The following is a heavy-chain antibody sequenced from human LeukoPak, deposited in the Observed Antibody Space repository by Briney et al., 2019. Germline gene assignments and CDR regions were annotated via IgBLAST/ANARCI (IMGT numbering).Heavy chain of an antibody. J-gene: IGHJ4*02. CDR1: GYSISSGYY. D-gene: IGHD6-13*01. CDR3: ARANGYSSSWSPIDY. V-gene: IGHV4-38-2*02. CDR2: IYHSGST. Sequence: SETLSLTCTVSGYSISSGYYWGWIRQPPGKGLEWIGSIYHSGSTYYNPSLKSRVTISVDTSKNQFSLKLSSVTAADTAVYYCARANGYSSSWSPIDYWGQGTLVTVSS.